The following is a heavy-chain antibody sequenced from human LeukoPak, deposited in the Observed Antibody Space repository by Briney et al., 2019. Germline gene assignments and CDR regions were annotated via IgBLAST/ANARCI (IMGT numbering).Heavy chain of an antibody. J-gene: IGHJ3*02. CDR2: IYYSGST. CDR3: ARHRIARYYDILTGAFDI. V-gene: IGHV4-39*01. Sequence: SETLSLTCTVSDGSISSSSYYWGWIRQPPGKGLEWIGSIYYSGSTYYNPSLKSRVTISVDTSKNQFSLKLSSVTAADTAVYYCARHRIARYYDILTGAFDIWGQGTMVTVSS. D-gene: IGHD3-9*01. CDR1: DGSISSSSYY.